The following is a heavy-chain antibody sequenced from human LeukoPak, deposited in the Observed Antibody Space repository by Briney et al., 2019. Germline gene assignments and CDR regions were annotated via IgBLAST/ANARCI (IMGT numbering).Heavy chain of an antibody. Sequence: PSQTLSLTCNVSGYSISSGDYYWTWIRQPAGKGLEWIGRVDLGGTRSFNPSLISRVTVSVDPSKNQFSLSLASVTAADTATYYCAREGAYCSGTDCFATTVDAWGPGALVTVSS. CDR3: AREGAYCSGTDCFATTVDA. V-gene: IGHV4-61*02. D-gene: IGHD2-2*01. J-gene: IGHJ5*02. CDR2: VDLGGTR. CDR1: GYSISSGDYY.